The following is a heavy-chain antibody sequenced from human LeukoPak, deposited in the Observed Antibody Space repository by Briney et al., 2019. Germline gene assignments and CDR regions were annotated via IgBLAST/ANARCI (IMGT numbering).Heavy chain of an antibody. Sequence: GGTLRLSCAASGFIFSSYWMSWVRQAPGKGLEWVGNIKNDGSEMYYVDSVKGRFTISRDNAKNPLYLPMNSLRADDTAVYHCARQETSSYNGAFDIWGQGTMVTVSS. V-gene: IGHV3-7*01. CDR1: GFIFSSYW. D-gene: IGHD1-26*01. J-gene: IGHJ3*02. CDR3: ARQETSSYNGAFDI. CDR2: IKNDGSEM.